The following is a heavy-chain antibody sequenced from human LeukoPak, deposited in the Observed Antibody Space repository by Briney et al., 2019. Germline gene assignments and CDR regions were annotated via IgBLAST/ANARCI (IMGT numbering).Heavy chain of an antibody. CDR1: GYTFTGYY. Sequence: ASVKVSCKASGYTFTGYYMHWVRQAPGQGLEWMGWINPNNGGTNYAQKFQGRVTMTRNTSISTAYMELSSLRSEDTAVYYCATWPVLRYFDWLLTYGMDVWGQGTTVTVSS. V-gene: IGHV1-2*02. D-gene: IGHD3-9*01. CDR2: INPNNGGT. CDR3: ATWPVLRYFDWLLTYGMDV. J-gene: IGHJ6*02.